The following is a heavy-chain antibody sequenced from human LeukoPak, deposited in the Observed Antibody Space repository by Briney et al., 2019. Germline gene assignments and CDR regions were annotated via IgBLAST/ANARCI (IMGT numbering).Heavy chain of an antibody. D-gene: IGHD3-3*01. Sequence: GGSLRLSCAASGFTFSIYSMSWVRQAPGKGLEWVSYISSSSSTISYADSVKGRLTISRDNAENSLYLQMNSLRVEDTAVYYCARAGDFSFKDWGQGTLVTVSS. V-gene: IGHV3-48*01. CDR1: GFTFSIYS. CDR2: ISSSSSTI. CDR3: ARAGDFSFKD. J-gene: IGHJ4*02.